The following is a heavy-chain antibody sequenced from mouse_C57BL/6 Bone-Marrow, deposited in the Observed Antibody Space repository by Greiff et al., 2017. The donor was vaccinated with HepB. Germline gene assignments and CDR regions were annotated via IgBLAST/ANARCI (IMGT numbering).Heavy chain of an antibody. D-gene: IGHD1-1*01. J-gene: IGHJ2*01. CDR1: GYTFTSYG. CDR3: ARVAITTVVGDY. CDR2: IYPRSGNT. V-gene: IGHV1-81*01. Sequence: VKLMESGAELARPGASVKLSCKASGYTFTSYGISWVKQRTGQGLEWIGEIYPRSGNTYYNEKVKGKATLTADKSSSTAYMELRSLTSEDSAVYFCARVAITTVVGDYWGQGTTLTVSS.